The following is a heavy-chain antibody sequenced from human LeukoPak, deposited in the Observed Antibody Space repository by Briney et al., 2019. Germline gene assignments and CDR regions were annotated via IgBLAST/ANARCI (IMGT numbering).Heavy chain of an antibody. V-gene: IGHV4-4*07. CDR3: ARGPRASTQIAATGILDY. J-gene: IGHJ4*02. CDR1: GGSISSYY. Sequence: SETLSLTCTVSGGSISSYYWSWIRQPAGKGLEWIGRIYTSGSTNYNPSLKSRVTMSVDTSKNQFSLKLSSVTAADTAVYYCARGPRASTQIAATGILDYWGQGTLVTVSS. CDR2: IYTSGST. D-gene: IGHD6-13*01.